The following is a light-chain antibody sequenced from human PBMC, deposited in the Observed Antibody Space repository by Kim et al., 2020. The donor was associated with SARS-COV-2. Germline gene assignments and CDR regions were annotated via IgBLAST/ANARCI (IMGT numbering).Light chain of an antibody. CDR3: QAYYSAPRS. CDR1: QGISKY. CDR2: PAS. Sequence: SASIGDRLTITCRASQGISKYLGWYQQKPGRLPKLLIYPASTLQSGVPSRFSGSGSGTDFSLTISSLQPEDVATYYCQAYYSAPRSFGQGTKLEI. J-gene: IGKJ2*01. V-gene: IGKV1-27*01.